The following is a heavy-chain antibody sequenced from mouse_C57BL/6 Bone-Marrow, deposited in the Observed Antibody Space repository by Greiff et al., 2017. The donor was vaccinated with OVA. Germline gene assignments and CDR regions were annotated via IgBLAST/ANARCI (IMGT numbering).Heavy chain of an antibody. V-gene: IGHV1-54*01. D-gene: IGHD1-1*01. J-gene: IGHJ3*01. Sequence: VQLVESGAELVRPGTSVKVSCKASGYAFTNYLIEWVKQRPGQGLEWIGVINPGSGGTNYNEKFKGKATLTADKSSSIAYMQLSSLTSEESAVYFWARRDYYGSSPWLAYWGQGTLVTVSA. CDR3: ARRDYYGSSPWLAY. CDR2: INPGSGGT. CDR1: GYAFTNYL.